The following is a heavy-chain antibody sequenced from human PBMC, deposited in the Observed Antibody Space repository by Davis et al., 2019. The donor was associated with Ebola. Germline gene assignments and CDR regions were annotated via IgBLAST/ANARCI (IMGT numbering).Heavy chain of an antibody. CDR1: GYSFTSYW. CDR3: TRSGSSWHHFDY. Sequence: PGGSLRLSCKASGYSFTSYWIVWVRQMPGKGLEWMGMIYPSDSDTRYSPSFQGQVTISAEKSTGTAYLQWSGLEPSDTAMYYCTRSGSSWHHFDYWGQGTLVTVSS. CDR2: IYPSDSDT. J-gene: IGHJ4*02. V-gene: IGHV5-51*01. D-gene: IGHD6-13*01.